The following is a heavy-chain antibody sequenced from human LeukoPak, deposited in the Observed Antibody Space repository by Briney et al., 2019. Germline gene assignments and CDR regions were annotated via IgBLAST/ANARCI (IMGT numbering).Heavy chain of an antibody. V-gene: IGHV1-18*01. CDR3: ARAVYYYDSSGYPGAEYFQH. J-gene: IGHJ1*01. Sequence: GASVKVSCKASGYTFTSYGISWVRQAPGQGLEWMGWISAYNGNTNYAQKLQGRVTMTTDTSTSTAYMELRSLRSDDTAVYYCARAVYYYDSSGYPGAEYFQHWGQGTLVTVSS. CDR2: ISAYNGNT. CDR1: GYTFTSYG. D-gene: IGHD3-22*01.